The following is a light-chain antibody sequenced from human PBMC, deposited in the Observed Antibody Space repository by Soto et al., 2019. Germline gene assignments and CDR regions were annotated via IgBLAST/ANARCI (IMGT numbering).Light chain of an antibody. CDR2: EVS. CDR1: SSDVGGYNY. CDR3: SSYTSSSLYV. V-gene: IGLV2-14*01. J-gene: IGLJ1*01. Sequence: QSALTQPASVSGSPGQSITISCTGTSSDVGGYNYGSWYQQHPGKAPKLMIYEVSNRPSGVSNRFSGSKSGNTASLTISGLQAVDEADYYCSSYTSSSLYVFGSGTKVTVL.